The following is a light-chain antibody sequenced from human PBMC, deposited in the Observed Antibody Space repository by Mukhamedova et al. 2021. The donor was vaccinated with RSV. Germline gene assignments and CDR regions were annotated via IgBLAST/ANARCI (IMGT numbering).Light chain of an antibody. CDR2: MAS. Sequence: WYQRRVHGKAPKLLISMASTLESGVPSRFRGSGSGTEFTLTISSLQPDDFATYYCQHYSGYSPTFGQGTKVEIK. V-gene: IGKV1-5*03. CDR3: QHYSGYSPT. J-gene: IGKJ1*01.